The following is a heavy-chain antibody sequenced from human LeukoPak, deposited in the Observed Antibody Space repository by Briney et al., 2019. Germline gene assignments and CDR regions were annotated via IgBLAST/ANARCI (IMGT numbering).Heavy chain of an antibody. J-gene: IGHJ5*02. Sequence: SETLSLTCAVYGGSFSGYYWSWIRQPPGKGLEWIGEINHSGSTNYNPSLKSRVTISVDTSKNQFSLKLSSVTAADTAVYYCARGLKYSSSWYWFDPWSQGTLVTVSS. CDR1: GGSFSGYY. CDR3: ARGLKYSSSWYWFDP. CDR2: INHSGST. D-gene: IGHD6-13*01. V-gene: IGHV4-34*01.